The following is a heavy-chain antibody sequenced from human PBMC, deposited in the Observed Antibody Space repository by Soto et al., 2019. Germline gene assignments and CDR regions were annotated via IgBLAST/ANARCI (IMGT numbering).Heavy chain of an antibody. V-gene: IGHV1-46*01. CDR3: ARADYYDSSGFYYDC. J-gene: IGHJ4*02. CDR1: GYIFTNHY. D-gene: IGHD3-22*01. CDR2: INPSGGST. Sequence: QVQLVQSGAEVKKPGASVKVSCKASGYIFTNHYIHWVRQAPGQGLEWMGIINPSGGSTNYLQKFQGRITMTRDTYTSTVYMELSSLRSEDKAVYFCARADYYDSSGFYYDCWGQGTLVTVSS.